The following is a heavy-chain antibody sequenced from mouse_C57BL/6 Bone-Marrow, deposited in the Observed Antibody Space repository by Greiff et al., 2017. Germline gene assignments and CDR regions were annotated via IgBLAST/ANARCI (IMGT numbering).Heavy chain of an antibody. D-gene: IGHD1-1*01. J-gene: IGHJ2*01. Sequence: VQLQQPGAELVKPGASVKLSCKASGYTFTSYWMQWVKQRPGQGLEWIGEIDPSDSYTNYNQKFKGKATLTVDTSSSTAYMQLSSLTSEDSAVYYCARAITTVAFDYWGQGTTLTVSS. CDR3: ARAITTVAFDY. CDR1: GYTFTSYW. CDR2: IDPSDSYT. V-gene: IGHV1-50*01.